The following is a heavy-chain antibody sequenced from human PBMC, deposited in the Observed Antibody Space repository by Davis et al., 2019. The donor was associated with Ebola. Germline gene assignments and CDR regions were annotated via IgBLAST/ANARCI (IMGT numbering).Heavy chain of an antibody. V-gene: IGHV4-34*01. CDR2: INHSGST. Sequence: PGGSLRLSCAVYGGSFSGYYWSWIRQPPGKGLEWIGEINHSGSTNYNPSLKSRVTISVDTSKNQFSLKLSSVTAADTAVYYCARDTYYYDSSGYYFAFDIWGQGTMVTVSS. CDR1: GGSFSGYY. CDR3: ARDTYYYDSSGYYFAFDI. J-gene: IGHJ3*02. D-gene: IGHD3-22*01.